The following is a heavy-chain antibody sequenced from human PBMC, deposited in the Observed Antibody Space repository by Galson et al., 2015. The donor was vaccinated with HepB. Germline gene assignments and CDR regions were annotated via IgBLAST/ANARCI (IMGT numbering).Heavy chain of an antibody. V-gene: IGHV3-30-3*01. CDR2: ISYDGSNK. CDR3: AREIDFGVVTYSFDY. Sequence: SLRLSCAASGFAFSSYAMHWVRQAPGKGLEWVAVISYDGSNKYYADSVKGRFTISRDNSKNTLYLQMNSLRAEDTAVYYCAREIDFGVVTYSFDYWGQGTLVTVSS. D-gene: IGHD3-3*01. CDR1: GFAFSSYA. J-gene: IGHJ4*02.